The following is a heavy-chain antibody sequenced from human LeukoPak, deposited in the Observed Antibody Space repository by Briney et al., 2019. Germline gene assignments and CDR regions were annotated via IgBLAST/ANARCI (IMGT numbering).Heavy chain of an antibody. CDR2: ISSNGGST. V-gene: IGHV3-64*01. Sequence: GGSLRLSCAASGFTFSSYAMHWVRQAPGKGLEYVSAISSNGGSTYYANSVKGRFTISRDNSKNTLYLQMGSLRAEDMAVYYCATYCSGGKDCGVYWGQGTLVTVSS. J-gene: IGHJ4*02. CDR3: ATYCSGGKDCGVY. CDR1: GFTFSSYA. D-gene: IGHD2-15*01.